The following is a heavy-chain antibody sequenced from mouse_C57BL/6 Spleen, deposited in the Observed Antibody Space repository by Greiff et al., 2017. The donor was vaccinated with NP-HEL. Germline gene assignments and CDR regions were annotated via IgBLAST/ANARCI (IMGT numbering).Heavy chain of an antibody. Sequence: GGGLVKPGGSLKLSCAAFGFTFSDYGMHWVRQAAEKGLEWVAYISSGSSSIYYADTVKGRFTISRDNAKNTLFLQMSSLRSEDTAMYYCARRRGIYGYGYWGQGATVT. CDR3: ARRRGIYGYGY. D-gene: IGHD1-1*01. CDR1: GFTFSDYG. CDR2: ISSGSSSI. V-gene: IGHV5-17*01. J-gene: IGHJ2*01.